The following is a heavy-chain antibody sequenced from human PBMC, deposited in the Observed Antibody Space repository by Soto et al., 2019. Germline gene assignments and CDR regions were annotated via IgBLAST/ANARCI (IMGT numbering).Heavy chain of an antibody. CDR3: AHPRGFGVFDAYDL. Sequence: GGSLRLSCAASGFTFSTYAMSWVRQAPGKGLEWVSAISGSGGSTFYADSVKGRFTISRDNSINTLYLQMNSLRTEDTAVYYCAHPRGFGVFDAYDLWGQGTVVTVSS. J-gene: IGHJ3*01. CDR2: ISGSGGST. CDR1: GFTFSTYA. D-gene: IGHD3-10*01. V-gene: IGHV3-23*01.